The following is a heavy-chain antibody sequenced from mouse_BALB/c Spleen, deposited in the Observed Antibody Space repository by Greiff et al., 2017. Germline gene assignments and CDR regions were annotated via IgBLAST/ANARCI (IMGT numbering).Heavy chain of an antibody. CDR2: INPYNDGT. CDR1: GYTFTSYV. J-gene: IGHJ4*01. Sequence: VHVKQSGPELVKPGASVKMSCKASGYTFTSYVMHWVKQKPGQGLEWIGYINPYNDGTKYNEKFKGKATLTSDKSSSTAYMELSSLTSEDSAVYYCASGATILYAMDYWGQGTSVTVSS. CDR3: ASGATILYAMDY. V-gene: IGHV1-14*01. D-gene: IGHD2-1*01.